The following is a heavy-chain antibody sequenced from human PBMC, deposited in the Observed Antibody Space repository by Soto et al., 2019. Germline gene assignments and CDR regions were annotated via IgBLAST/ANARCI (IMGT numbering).Heavy chain of an antibody. Sequence: QVQLVQSGAEVKKPGASVKVSCKASGYTFTSYDINWVRQATGQGLEWMGWMNPNSGNTGYAQKFQGRVTMTRNTSXSXXYVELSSLRTEDTDVYYCARVRGGSGAHRLGGMDVWGQGTTVTVSS. V-gene: IGHV1-8*01. J-gene: IGHJ6*02. CDR3: ARVRGGSGAHRLGGMDV. CDR1: GYTFTSYD. CDR2: MNPNSGNT. D-gene: IGHD3-10*01.